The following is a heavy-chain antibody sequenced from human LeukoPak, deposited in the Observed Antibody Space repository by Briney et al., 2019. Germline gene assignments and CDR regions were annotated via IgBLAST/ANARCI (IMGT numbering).Heavy chain of an antibody. J-gene: IGHJ4*02. V-gene: IGHV3-9*01. CDR3: AKDPMGYYDSSGAGYYFDY. CDR2: ISWNSGSI. Sequence: GGSLRLSCAASGFTFDDYAMHWVRQAPGKGLEWVSGISWNSGSIGYADSVKGRFTISRDNAKNSLYLQMNSLRAEDTALYYCAKDPMGYYDSSGAGYYFDYWGQGTLVTVSS. D-gene: IGHD3-22*01. CDR1: GFTFDDYA.